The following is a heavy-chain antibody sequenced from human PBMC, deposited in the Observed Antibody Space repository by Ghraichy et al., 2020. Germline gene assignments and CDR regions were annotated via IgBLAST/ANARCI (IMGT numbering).Heavy chain of an antibody. CDR1: GFTFSSYA. CDR3: AKALYYYDSSGYGDYYFDY. Sequence: GGSLRLSCAASGFTFSSYAMSWVRQAPGKGLEWVSAISGSGGSTYYADSVKGRFTISRDNSKNTLYLQMNSLRAEDTAVYYCAKALYYYDSSGYGDYYFDYWGQGTLVTVSS. D-gene: IGHD3-22*01. V-gene: IGHV3-23*01. J-gene: IGHJ4*02. CDR2: ISGSGGST.